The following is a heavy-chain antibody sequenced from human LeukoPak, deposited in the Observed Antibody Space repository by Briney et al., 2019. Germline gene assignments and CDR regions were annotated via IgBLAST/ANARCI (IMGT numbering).Heavy chain of an antibody. Sequence: GGSLRLSCAASGFTFSGSAMHWVRQASGKGLEWVGRIRSKANSYATAHAASVKGRFTISRDDSKNTACLQMNSLKTEDTAVYYCTRRGEGGTSYWGQGTLVTVSS. V-gene: IGHV3-73*01. D-gene: IGHD1-1*01. CDR1: GFTFSGSA. J-gene: IGHJ4*02. CDR2: IRSKANSYAT. CDR3: TRRGEGGTSY.